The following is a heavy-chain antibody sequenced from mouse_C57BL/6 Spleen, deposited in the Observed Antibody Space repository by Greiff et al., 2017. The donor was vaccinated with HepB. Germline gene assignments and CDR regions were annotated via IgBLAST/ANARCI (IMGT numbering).Heavy chain of an antibody. J-gene: IGHJ3*01. V-gene: IGHV1-76*01. CDR1: GYTFTDYY. CDR3: ARRILRGGGGFAY. D-gene: IGHD1-1*01. CDR2: IYPGSGNT. Sequence: QVQLQQSGAELVRPGASVKLSCKASGYTFTDYYINWVKQRPGQGLEWIARIYPGSGNTYYNEKFKGKATLTAEKSSSTAYMQLSSLTSEDSAVYFCARRILRGGGGFAYWGQGTLVTVSA.